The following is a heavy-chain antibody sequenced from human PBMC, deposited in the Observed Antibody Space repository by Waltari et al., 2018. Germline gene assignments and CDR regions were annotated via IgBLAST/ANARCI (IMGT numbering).Heavy chain of an antibody. Sequence: QVQLVESGGGVVQPGRSLRLSCAASGFTFSSYGMHWVRQAPGKGREWVAVVWYDGTNKYYADSVNGRLTISIDNSKNTLNLQMNILRVEDTAVYYCAKGRSYDSSGYYYGDWGQGTLVTVSS. V-gene: IGHV3-33*06. D-gene: IGHD3-22*01. CDR3: AKGRSYDSSGYYYGD. J-gene: IGHJ4*02. CDR1: GFTFSSYG. CDR2: VWYDGTNK.